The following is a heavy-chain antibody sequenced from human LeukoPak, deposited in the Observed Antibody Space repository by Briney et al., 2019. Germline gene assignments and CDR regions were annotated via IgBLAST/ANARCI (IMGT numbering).Heavy chain of an antibody. Sequence: SETLSLTCTVSGGSISSGGYYWSWIRQHPGKGLEWIGYIYYSGSTYYNPSLKSRVTISVDTSKNQFSLKLSSVTAADTAVYYCARQSVVYGSGSYYKSHDYWGQGTLVTVSS. CDR2: IYYSGST. V-gene: IGHV4-31*03. CDR3: ARQSVVYGSGSYYKSHDY. D-gene: IGHD3-10*01. J-gene: IGHJ4*02. CDR1: GGSISSGGYY.